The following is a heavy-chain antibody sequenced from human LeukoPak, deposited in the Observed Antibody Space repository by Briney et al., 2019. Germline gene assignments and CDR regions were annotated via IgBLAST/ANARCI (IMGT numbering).Heavy chain of an antibody. Sequence: PGGSLRLSCIASGFTFSSYEMNWVRQAPGKGLEWISFIDSGGGKILYADSVKGRFTTSRDDAKSSLHLEMISLRAEEKAGYYCAKDYNGDEDCGYWGQGTLVTVSS. J-gene: IGHJ4*02. D-gene: IGHD2-8*01. CDR2: IDSGGGKI. V-gene: IGHV3-48*03. CDR1: GFTFSSYE. CDR3: AKDYNGDEDCGY.